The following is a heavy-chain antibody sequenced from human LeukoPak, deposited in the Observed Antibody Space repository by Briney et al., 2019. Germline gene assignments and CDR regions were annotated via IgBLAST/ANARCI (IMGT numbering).Heavy chain of an antibody. CDR1: GGSISSGDYY. Sequence: SETLSLTCTVSGGSISSGDYYWSWIRQTPGKGLEWIGYIYYSGSTYYNPSLKSRVTISVDTSKNQFSLKLSSVTAADTAVYYCASRNNVGALGYRGQGTLVTVSS. CDR2: IYYSGST. CDR3: ASRNNVGALGY. D-gene: IGHD7-27*01. V-gene: IGHV4-30-4*01. J-gene: IGHJ4*02.